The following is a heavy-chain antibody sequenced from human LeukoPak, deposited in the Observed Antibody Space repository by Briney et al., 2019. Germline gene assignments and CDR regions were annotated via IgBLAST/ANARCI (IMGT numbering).Heavy chain of an antibody. D-gene: IGHD3-22*01. CDR2: IYTSGST. V-gene: IGHV4-4*07. CDR3: ARGPPLLTYYYDSSGYYQYYFDY. Sequence: SETLSLTCTVSGGSISSYYWSWIRQPAGKGLEWIGRIYTSGSTNYNPSLKSRVTMSVDTSKNQFSLKLSSVTAADTAVYYCARGPPLLTYYYDSSGYYQYYFDYWGQGTLVTVSS. CDR1: GGSISSYY. J-gene: IGHJ4*02.